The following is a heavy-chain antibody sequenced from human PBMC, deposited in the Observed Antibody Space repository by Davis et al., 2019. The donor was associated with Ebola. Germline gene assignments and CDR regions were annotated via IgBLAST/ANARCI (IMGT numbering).Heavy chain of an antibody. CDR1: GFTVSSNY. Sequence: GESLKISCAASGFTVSSNYMSWVRQAPGKGLEWVSVIFGAYSTYYADSVKGRFFISRDSSKNTVFLQMNSLRAEDTAVYYCARGLRYYFGSGKYYPFDYWGQGTLVTVSS. CDR3: ARGLRYYFGSGKYYPFDY. J-gene: IGHJ4*02. CDR2: IFGAYST. D-gene: IGHD3-10*01. V-gene: IGHV3-53*01.